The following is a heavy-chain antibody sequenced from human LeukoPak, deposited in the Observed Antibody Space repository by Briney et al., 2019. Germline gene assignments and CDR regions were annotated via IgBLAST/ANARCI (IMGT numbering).Heavy chain of an antibody. V-gene: IGHV3-48*02. D-gene: IGHD6-13*01. CDR2: ISSSSSTI. CDR3: ARGYSSSWFSSPWFDP. CDR1: GFTFSSYS. Sequence: TGGSLRLSCAASGFTFSSYSMNWVRQAPGKGLEWVSYISSSSSTIYYADSVKGRFTISRDNANNSLYLQMNSLRDEDTDVYYCARGYSSSWFSSPWFDPWGQGTLVTVSS. J-gene: IGHJ5*02.